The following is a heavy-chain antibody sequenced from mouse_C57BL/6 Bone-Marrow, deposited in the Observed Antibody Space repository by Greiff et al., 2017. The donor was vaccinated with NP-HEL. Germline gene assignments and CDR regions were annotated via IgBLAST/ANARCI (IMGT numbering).Heavy chain of an antibody. CDR3: ARYRGTTVVAPYAMDY. CDR1: GYSITSDY. Sequence: EVKLMESGPGLAKPSQTLSLTCSVTGYSITSDYWNWIRKFPGNKLEYMGYISYSGSTYYNPSLQSRISITRDTSKNQYYLQLNSVTTEDTATYYCARYRGTTVVAPYAMDYWGQGTSVTVSS. V-gene: IGHV3-8*01. J-gene: IGHJ4*01. D-gene: IGHD1-1*01. CDR2: ISYSGST.